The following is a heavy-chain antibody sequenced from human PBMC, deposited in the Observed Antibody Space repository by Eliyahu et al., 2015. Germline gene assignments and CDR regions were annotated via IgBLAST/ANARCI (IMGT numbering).Heavy chain of an antibody. V-gene: IGHV4-39*01. Sequence: QLQLQESGPGLVKPSETLSXTCTVXGXXISSSXXYWGXIRQPPGKGLEWIGSIYYSGSTYYNPSLKSRVTISVDTSKNQFSLKLSSVTAADTAVYYCARHDRSSGQWLVGSHWFDPWGQGTLVTVSS. CDR1: GXXISSSXXY. J-gene: IGHJ5*02. D-gene: IGHD6-19*01. CDR3: ARHDRSSGQWLVGSHWFDP. CDR2: IYYSGST.